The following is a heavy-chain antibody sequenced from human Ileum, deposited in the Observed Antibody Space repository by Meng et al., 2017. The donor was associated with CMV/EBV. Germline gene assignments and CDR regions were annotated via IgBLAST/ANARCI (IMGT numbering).Heavy chain of an antibody. Sequence: SETLSLTCGVFGESLSGHYWTWIRQPPGKGLEWIGEISHGGRTNYIPSLKSRVTMSVDTSKNQLSLKLTSVTAADTAVYFCARAVCDRTNCYSFFDSWGQGTTVTVSS. V-gene: IGHV4-34*01. D-gene: IGHD2-2*01. CDR3: ARAVCDRTNCYSFFDS. J-gene: IGHJ4*03. CDR2: ISHGGRT. CDR1: GESLSGHY.